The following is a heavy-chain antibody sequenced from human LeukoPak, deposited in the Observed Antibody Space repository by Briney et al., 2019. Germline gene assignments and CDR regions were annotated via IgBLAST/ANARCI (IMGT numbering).Heavy chain of an antibody. CDR3: ARTGTRYYYYMDV. CDR1: GFTFSSYS. CDR2: ISSSSSTI. V-gene: IGHV3-48*01. Sequence: GGSLRLSCAASGFTFSSYSMNWVRQAPGKGVEWGSYISSSSSTIYYADSVKGRFTISRDNAKNSLYLQMNSLRAEDTAVYYCARTGTRYYYYMDVWGKGTTVTVSS. D-gene: IGHD3-10*01. J-gene: IGHJ6*03.